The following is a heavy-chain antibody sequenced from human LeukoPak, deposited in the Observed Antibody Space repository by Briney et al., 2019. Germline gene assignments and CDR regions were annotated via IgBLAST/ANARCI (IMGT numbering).Heavy chain of an antibody. CDR2: INPNSGGT. D-gene: IGHD2-15*01. CDR3: ASHGYCSGGRCSTGYSYNWFDP. V-gene: IGHV1-2*02. J-gene: IGHJ5*02. CDR1: GYTFTNYY. Sequence: GASVKVSCKASGYTFTNYYMHWVRQAPGQGLEWMGWINPNSGGTNYAQRFQGRVTMTSDTSIKTAYMELSRLRSDDTAVYYCASHGYCSGGRCSTGYSYNWFDPWGQGTLVTVSS.